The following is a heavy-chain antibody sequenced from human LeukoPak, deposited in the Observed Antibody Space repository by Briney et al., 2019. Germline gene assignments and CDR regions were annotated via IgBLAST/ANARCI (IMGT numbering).Heavy chain of an antibody. CDR1: GFTFGNAW. D-gene: IGHD5-18*01. CDR2: IKSRADGGTT. J-gene: IGHJ4*02. CDR3: ATEGDDTGYTPFDY. Sequence: GGSLRLSCVGSGFTFGNAWLSWVRQAPGKGLEWVGRIKSRADGGTTQYAAPVKGRFTISRDGLKDTFYLQMDSLETGDTAVYHCATEGDDTGYTPFDYWGQGALVTVSS. V-gene: IGHV3-15*01.